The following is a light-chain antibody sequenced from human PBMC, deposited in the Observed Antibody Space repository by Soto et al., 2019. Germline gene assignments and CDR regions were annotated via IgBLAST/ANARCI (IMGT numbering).Light chain of an antibody. CDR2: GAS. J-gene: IGKJ4*01. Sequence: DIQMTQSPSSLSASVGDRVTITCRASQGISNDLAGYQQKPGKLPKLLVYGASIMQSGVPSRFSGSGSGTDFTLTISSLQPDDIAPYYCQNHNSAPLTFGGGTKVEIK. CDR3: QNHNSAPLT. CDR1: QGISND. V-gene: IGKV1-27*01.